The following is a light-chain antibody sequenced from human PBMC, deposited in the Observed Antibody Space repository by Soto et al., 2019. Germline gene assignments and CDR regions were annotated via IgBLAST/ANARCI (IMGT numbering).Light chain of an antibody. CDR1: QSVSSD. V-gene: IGKV3-15*01. J-gene: IGKJ1*01. CDR3: QQYSNWPWT. CDR2: GAS. Sequence: EIVMTQAPATLSLSPGERATLSCRASQSVSSDLAWYQQKVGQAPRLLMYGASTRATGIPARFSGSGSETDFTLTISSLQSEDFAIYYCQQYSNWPWTFGQGTKVEIK.